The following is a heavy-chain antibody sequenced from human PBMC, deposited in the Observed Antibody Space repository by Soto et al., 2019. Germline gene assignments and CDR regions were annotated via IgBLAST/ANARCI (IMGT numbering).Heavy chain of an antibody. CDR2: ISGRGGST. CDR3: ARGDDSNDGCWFDP. D-gene: IGHD1-1*01. CDR1: GFTFSSYA. Sequence: GGSLRLSCAASGFTFSSYAMSWVRQAPGKGLKWVSGISGRGGSTYYADSVKGRFTISRDNSKNTMYLQMNSLSAEDTAVYYCARGDDSNDGCWFDPWGQGTLVTVS. V-gene: IGHV3-23*01. J-gene: IGHJ5*02.